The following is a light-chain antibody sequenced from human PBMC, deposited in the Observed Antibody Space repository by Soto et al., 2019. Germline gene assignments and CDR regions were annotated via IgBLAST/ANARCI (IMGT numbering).Light chain of an antibody. CDR1: SSDVGTYNL. CDR2: EGN. J-gene: IGLJ2*01. Sequence: QSALTQPASVSGSPGQSITISCTGTSSDVGTYNLVSWYQQHPGTAPKLIIYEGNKRPSGVSNRFSGSKSGNTASLTISGLQAEDEADYYCCSFPRSSTSIFGGGTKVTVL. CDR3: CSFPRSSTSI. V-gene: IGLV2-23*01.